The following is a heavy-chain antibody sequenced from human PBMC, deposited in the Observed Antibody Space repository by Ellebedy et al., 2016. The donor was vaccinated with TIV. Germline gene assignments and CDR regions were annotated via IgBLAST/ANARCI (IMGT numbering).Heavy chain of an antibody. CDR3: ARVDCIRTSCFGDFYAMDV. CDR1: GGTFSSDA. D-gene: IGHD2-2*01. CDR2: IAPVFGTI. V-gene: IGHV1-69*13. J-gene: IGHJ6*02. Sequence: AASVKVSCKASGGTFSSDAISWVRQAPGQGLEWMGGIAPVFGTINYAQKFQGRLTISADASTSTAYMELSSLRSDDTAMYYCARVDCIRTSCFGDFYAMDVWGQGTTVTVSS.